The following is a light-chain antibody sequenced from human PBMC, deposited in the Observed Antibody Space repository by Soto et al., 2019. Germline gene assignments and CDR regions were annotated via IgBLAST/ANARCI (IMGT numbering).Light chain of an antibody. CDR3: QQLNSFPLT. J-gene: IGKJ4*01. Sequence: DIQLTQSPSFLSASVGDRVTITCRASQGISSYLAWYHQKPGKAPKLLIYAASTLQSGVPSRFSGSGSGTEFTLTISSLQPEDFATYYCQQLNSFPLTFGGGTKVEI. V-gene: IGKV1-9*01. CDR1: QGISSY. CDR2: AAS.